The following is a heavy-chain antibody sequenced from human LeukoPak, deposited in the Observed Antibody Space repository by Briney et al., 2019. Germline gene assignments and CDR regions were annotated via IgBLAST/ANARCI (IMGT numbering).Heavy chain of an antibody. CDR2: IYYSGST. J-gene: IGHJ3*02. D-gene: IGHD3-10*01. V-gene: IGHV4-30-4*01. CDR1: GGSISSGDYY. CDR3: ARDKLLWFGELPTSHAFDI. Sequence: PSETLSLTCTVSGGSISSGDYYWSWLRQPPGKGLEWIGYIYYSGSTYYNPSLKSRVTISVDTSKNQLSLKLSSVTAADTAVYYCARDKLLWFGELPTSHAFDIWGQGTMVTVSS.